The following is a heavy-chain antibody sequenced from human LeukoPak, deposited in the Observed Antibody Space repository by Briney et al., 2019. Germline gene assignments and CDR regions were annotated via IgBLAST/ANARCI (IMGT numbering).Heavy chain of an antibody. Sequence: ASVKVSCKASGYTFTSYYMYWVRQAPGQGLEWMGLINPSGGSTNSAQRFQGRVTMTRDMSTSTVYMELSSLRSEDTAIYYCATYRQVLLPFESWGQGTLVTVSS. CDR3: ATYRQVLLPFES. V-gene: IGHV1-46*01. J-gene: IGHJ4*02. D-gene: IGHD2-8*02. CDR1: GYTFTSYY. CDR2: INPSGGST.